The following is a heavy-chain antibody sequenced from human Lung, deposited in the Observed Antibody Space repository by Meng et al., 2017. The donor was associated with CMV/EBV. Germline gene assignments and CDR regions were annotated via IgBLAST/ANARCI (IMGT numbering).Heavy chain of an antibody. V-gene: IGHV3-23*01. D-gene: IGHD2-21*01. CDR3: AKYSAVGERLYYFDY. CDR2: IGATAGGT. J-gene: IGHJ4*01. CDR1: GLTFSSYG. Sequence: SCAASGLTFSSYGMSWARQAPGKGLEWVSSIGATAGGTYYADSVKGRFTISRDNAKNTLYLQMNSLSAEDTAVYYCAKYSAVGERLYYFDYWGQGTLVTVSS.